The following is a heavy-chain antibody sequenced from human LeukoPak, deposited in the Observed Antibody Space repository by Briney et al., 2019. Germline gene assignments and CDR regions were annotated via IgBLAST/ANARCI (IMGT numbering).Heavy chain of an antibody. J-gene: IGHJ4*02. CDR2: IHYSVTT. Sequence: SETLSLTCTVSGGSVSSGTYFWTWVRQPPGKGLEWIGHIHYSVTTNYNPSLKSRVTMSLDTSENQFSLKLSSVTAADTAVYYCARASFWSGYRIDYWGQGTLVTVSS. CDR1: GGSVSSGTYF. CDR3: ARASFWSGYRIDY. D-gene: IGHD3-3*01. V-gene: IGHV4-61*01.